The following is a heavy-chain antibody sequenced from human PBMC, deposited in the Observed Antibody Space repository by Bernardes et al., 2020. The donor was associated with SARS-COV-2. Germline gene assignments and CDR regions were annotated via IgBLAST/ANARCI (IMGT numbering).Heavy chain of an antibody. D-gene: IGHD6-13*01. V-gene: IGHV1-58*02. CDR3: AAAYLMPTVAAAADL. J-gene: IGHJ2*01. Sequence: SVKVSCRASGFTFTSSAMQWVRQARGQRLEWIGWIVVGSGNTNYAQKFQERVTVTRDMSTSTAYMELSSLRSEDTAVYYCAAAYLMPTVAAAADLWGRGTLVTVSS. CDR2: IVVGSGNT. CDR1: GFTFTSSA.